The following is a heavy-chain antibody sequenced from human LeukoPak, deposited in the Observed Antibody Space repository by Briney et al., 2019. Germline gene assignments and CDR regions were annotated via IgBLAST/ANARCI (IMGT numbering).Heavy chain of an antibody. CDR1: GFTFSRYW. Sequence: GGSLRLSCAASGFTFSRYWMTWVRQAPGKGLEWVAVIWYDGSNKYYADSVKGRFIFSRDNPKNTLYLQMNSLRAEDTAVYYCVRDVWGDRDSYFDYWGQGTLVTVSS. CDR3: VRDVWGDRDSYFDY. V-gene: IGHV3-33*08. CDR2: IWYDGSNK. D-gene: IGHD3-16*01. J-gene: IGHJ4*02.